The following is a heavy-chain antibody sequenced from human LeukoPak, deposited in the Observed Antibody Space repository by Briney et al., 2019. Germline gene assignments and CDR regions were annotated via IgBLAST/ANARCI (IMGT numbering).Heavy chain of an antibody. D-gene: IGHD3-9*01. CDR2: IYYSGST. V-gene: IGHV4-59*01. J-gene: IGHJ4*02. CDR1: GGSISSYY. Sequence: SETLSLTCTVSGGSISSYYWSWIRQPPGKGLEWIGYIYYSGSTNYNPSLKSRVTISVDTSKNQFSLKLSSVTAADTAVYYCAREHFDILTGYHTRSYFDYWGQGTLVTVSS. CDR3: AREHFDILTGYHTRSYFDY.